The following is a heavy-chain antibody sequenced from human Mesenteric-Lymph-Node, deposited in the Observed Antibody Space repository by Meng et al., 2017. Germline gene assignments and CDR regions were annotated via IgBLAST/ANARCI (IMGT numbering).Heavy chain of an antibody. J-gene: IGHJ4*02. Sequence: GESLKISCAVSGFTFSNYWMTWVRQVTGKGLEWVAFINQDGSQTYYVDSVKGRFTISRDSAKNSLYLQMNSLRADDTAVYYCARDYGRSFDYWGQGTLVTVSS. D-gene: IGHD3-10*01. CDR3: ARDYGRSFDY. CDR2: INQDGSQT. CDR1: GFTFSNYW. V-gene: IGHV3-7*01.